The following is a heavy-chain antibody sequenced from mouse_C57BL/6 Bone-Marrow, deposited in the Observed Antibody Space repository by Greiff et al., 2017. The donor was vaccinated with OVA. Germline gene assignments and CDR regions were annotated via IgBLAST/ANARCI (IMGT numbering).Heavy chain of an antibody. J-gene: IGHJ1*03. Sequence: QVQLQQSGPGLVQPSQSLSITCPVSGFSLTSYGVHWVRQSPGKGLEWLGVIWSGGSTDYNAAFISRLSISKDNSKSQVFFKMNSLQADDTAIYYCARNSIYYGSSPKYFDVWGTGTTVTVSS. CDR3: ARNSIYYGSSPKYFDV. CDR2: IWSGGST. V-gene: IGHV2-2*01. D-gene: IGHD1-1*01. CDR1: GFSLTSYG.